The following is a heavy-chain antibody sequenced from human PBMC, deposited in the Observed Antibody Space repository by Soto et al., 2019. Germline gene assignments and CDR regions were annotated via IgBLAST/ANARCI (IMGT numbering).Heavy chain of an antibody. V-gene: IGHV4-61*01. Sequence: QVQLRESGPGLVKPSETLSLTCTVSGDSVSSGNYYWSWIRQPPGKGLEWIGYIHYTGSTNYNPSLKSRVTISVDTSKNQFSLKLSSVTAADTAVYYCARDFETPGDAFDIWGQGTMVTVSS. CDR3: ARDFETPGDAFDI. CDR1: GDSVSSGNYY. J-gene: IGHJ3*02. CDR2: IHYTGST.